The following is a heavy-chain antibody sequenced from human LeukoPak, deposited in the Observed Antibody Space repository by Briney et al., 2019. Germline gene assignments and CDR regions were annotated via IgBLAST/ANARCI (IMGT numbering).Heavy chain of an antibody. D-gene: IGHD1-26*01. CDR1: GGSISSYY. CDR3: ARLSSRVGANPSYYYMDV. V-gene: IGHV4-59*01. Sequence: SETLSLTCTVSGGSISSYYWSWIRQPPGKGLEWIGYIYYSGSTNYNPSLKSRVTISVDTSKNQFSLKLSSVTAADTAVYYCARLSSRVGANPSYYYMDVWGKGTTVTVSS. CDR2: IYYSGST. J-gene: IGHJ6*03.